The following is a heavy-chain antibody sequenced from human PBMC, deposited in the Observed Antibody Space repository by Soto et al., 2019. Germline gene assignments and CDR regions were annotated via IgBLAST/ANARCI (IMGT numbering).Heavy chain of an antibody. CDR3: ARDIVVVPAAIRDNWFDP. J-gene: IGHJ5*02. CDR2: ISAYNGNT. V-gene: IGHV1-18*04. D-gene: IGHD2-2*02. CDR1: GYTFTSYG. Sequence: VASVKVSCKASGYTFTSYGISWVRQAPGQGLEWMGWISAYNGNTNYAQKLQGRVTMTTDTSTSTAYMELRSLRSDDTAVYYCARDIVVVPAAIRDNWFDPWGQGTLVTVSS.